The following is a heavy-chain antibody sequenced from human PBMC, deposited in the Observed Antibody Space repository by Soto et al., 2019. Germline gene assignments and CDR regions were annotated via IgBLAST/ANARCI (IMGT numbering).Heavy chain of an antibody. J-gene: IGHJ5*02. D-gene: IGHD2-15*01. CDR3: ARYARVVAATRWDWFDP. V-gene: IGHV1-46*01. Sequence: SVKVARKGSGYTVTRQYMHWGRQATGQGLEWMGIINPSGGSTSYAQKFQGRVTMTRDTSTSTVYMELSSLRSEDTAVYYCARYARVVAATRWDWFDPWGQGTRVTVS. CDR2: INPSGGST. CDR1: GYTVTRQY.